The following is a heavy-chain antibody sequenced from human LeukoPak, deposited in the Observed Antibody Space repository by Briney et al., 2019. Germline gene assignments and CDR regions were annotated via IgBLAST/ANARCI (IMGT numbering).Heavy chain of an antibody. V-gene: IGHV4-59*12. CDR1: GGSISSYY. Sequence: PSETLSLTCTVSGGSISSYYWSWIRQPPGKGLEWIGYIYYSGSTNYNPSLKSRVTMSVDTSKNQFSLKLSSVTAADTAVYYCASSSSSWFSTRYYYGMDVWGQGTTVTVSS. CDR2: IYYSGST. CDR3: ASSSSSWFSTRYYYGMDV. D-gene: IGHD6-13*01. J-gene: IGHJ6*02.